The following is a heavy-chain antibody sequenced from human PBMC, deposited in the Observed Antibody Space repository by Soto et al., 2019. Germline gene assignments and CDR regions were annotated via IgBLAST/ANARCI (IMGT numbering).Heavy chain of an antibody. Sequence: PGGSLRLSCAASGFTFGSYGMHWVRQAPGKGLEWVAVISYDGSNKYYAGSVKGRFTISRDNSKNTLYLQMNSLRAEDTAVYYCAKDRIDAFDYWGQGTLVTVSS. CDR3: AKDRIDAFDY. CDR1: GFTFGSYG. V-gene: IGHV3-30*18. J-gene: IGHJ4*02. D-gene: IGHD2-21*01. CDR2: ISYDGSNK.